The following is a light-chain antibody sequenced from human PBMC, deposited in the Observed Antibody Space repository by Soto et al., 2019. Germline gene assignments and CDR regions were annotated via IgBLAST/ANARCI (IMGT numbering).Light chain of an antibody. Sequence: DIQMTQSPSTLSASVGDRVTITCRASQSISSWLAWYQQKPGKAPKLLIYDASSLESGVPSRFSGSGSGTEITLTNSNLQPDYFSTYYCQQYNSYSLTFGQGTKVEIK. V-gene: IGKV1-5*01. CDR3: QQYNSYSLT. J-gene: IGKJ1*01. CDR1: QSISSW. CDR2: DAS.